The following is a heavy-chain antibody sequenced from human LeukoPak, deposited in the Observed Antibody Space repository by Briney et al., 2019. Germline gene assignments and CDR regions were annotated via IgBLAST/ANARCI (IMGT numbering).Heavy chain of an antibody. CDR1: GFTFSSYA. Sequence: GGSLRLSCVASGFTFSSYAMSWVRQAPGKGLEWVSGISGSGGSTYHTDSVRGRLTVSRDNSKNTLYLQMSSLRAEDTAVYYCAKDASGDLSSFDYWGQGTLVTVSS. CDR3: AKDASGDLSSFDY. D-gene: IGHD2-21*02. J-gene: IGHJ4*02. V-gene: IGHV3-23*01. CDR2: ISGSGGST.